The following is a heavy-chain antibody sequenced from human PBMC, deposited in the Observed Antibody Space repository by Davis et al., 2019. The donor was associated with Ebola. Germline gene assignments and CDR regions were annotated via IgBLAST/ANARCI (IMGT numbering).Heavy chain of an antibody. V-gene: IGHV4-39*07. CDR3: ARAPEKNQLPIWCWFDP. Sequence: SETLSLTCTVSGGSISSSSYYWGWIRQPPGKGLEWIGEINHSGRTNYNPSLKSRVTISVDTSKNQFSLKLSSVTAADTAVYYCARAPEKNQLPIWCWFDPWSQGTLVTVSS. D-gene: IGHD1-1*01. CDR1: GGSISSSSYY. CDR2: INHSGRT. J-gene: IGHJ5*02.